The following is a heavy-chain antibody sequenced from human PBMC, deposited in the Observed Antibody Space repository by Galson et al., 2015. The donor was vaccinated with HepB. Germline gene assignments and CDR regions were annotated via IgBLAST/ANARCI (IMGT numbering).Heavy chain of an antibody. CDR3: ARQAYAPFFDD. J-gene: IGHJ4*02. V-gene: IGHV3-23*01. CDR1: GFSFSSYA. CDR2: ISDNSGEI. D-gene: IGHD4-17*01. Sequence: SLRLSCAASGFSFSSYAMAWVRQAPGKGLEWVSTISDNSGEIHFADSVKGRFTISRDNSKNTLYLQMNSLRAEDTAVYFCARQAYAPFFDDWGQGTLVTVSS.